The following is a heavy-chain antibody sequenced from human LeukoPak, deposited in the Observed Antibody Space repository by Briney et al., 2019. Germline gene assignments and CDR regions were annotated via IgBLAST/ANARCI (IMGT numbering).Heavy chain of an antibody. V-gene: IGHV3-48*03. J-gene: IGHJ4*02. Sequence: GGSLRLSCAASGFTFSSYEMNWVRQAPGKGLGWVSYISSSGSTIYYADSVKGRFTISRDNAENSLYLQMNSLRVGDTAIYYCATDRHFSTFDYWGQGTLVTVSS. CDR2: ISSSGSTI. CDR3: ATDRHFSTFDY. D-gene: IGHD3-3*02. CDR1: GFTFSSYE.